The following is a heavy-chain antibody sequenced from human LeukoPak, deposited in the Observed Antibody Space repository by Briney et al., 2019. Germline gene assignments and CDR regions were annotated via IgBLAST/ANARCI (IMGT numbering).Heavy chain of an antibody. J-gene: IGHJ4*02. CDR2: INPNSGGT. D-gene: IGHD3-3*01. Sequence: ASVKVSCKASGYTFTSYGISWVRQAPGQGLEWMGWINPNSGGTNYAQKFQGRVTMTRDTSISTAYMELSRLRSDDTAVYYCARDPPNYDFWSGYYLDYWGQGTLVTVSS. CDR3: ARDPPNYDFWSGYYLDY. CDR1: GYTFTSYG. V-gene: IGHV1-2*02.